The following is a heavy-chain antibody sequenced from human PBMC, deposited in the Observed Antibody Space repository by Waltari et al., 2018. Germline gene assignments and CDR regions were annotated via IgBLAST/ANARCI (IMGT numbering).Heavy chain of an antibody. J-gene: IGHJ4*02. V-gene: IGHV3-30*04. D-gene: IGHD3-3*01. CDR3: ARDADVWSGYYFDY. CDR2: IRYDGRNK. Sequence: RGKGVEGVAVIRYDGRNKYYADSVKGRFTISRDNSKNTLYLQMNSLRAEDTAVYYCARDADVWSGYYFDYWGQGT.